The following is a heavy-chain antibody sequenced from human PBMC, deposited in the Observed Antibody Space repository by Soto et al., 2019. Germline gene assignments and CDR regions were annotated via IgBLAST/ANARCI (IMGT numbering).Heavy chain of an antibody. D-gene: IGHD6-6*01. CDR3: ARDYSSSSGDGRNHYSYYGMDV. CDR1: GFTFSSYA. Sequence: LGLCCAASGFTFSSYAMHWVRQSPCKWLEWVAVISYDGSNKYYADSVKGRFTISRDNSKNTLYLQMNSLRAEDTAVYYCARDYSSSSGDGRNHYSYYGMDVWGQGTTVTVSS. CDR2: ISYDGSNK. V-gene: IGHV3-30-3*01. J-gene: IGHJ6*02.